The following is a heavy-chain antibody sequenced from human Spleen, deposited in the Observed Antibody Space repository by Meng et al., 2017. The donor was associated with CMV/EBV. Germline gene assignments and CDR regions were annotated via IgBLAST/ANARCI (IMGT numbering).Heavy chain of an antibody. D-gene: IGHD5-24*01. CDR1: GFTFSDAW. CDR3: TRQLKTYYFDY. CDR2: IKRKTDGGTT. Sequence: GESLKISCAASGFTFSDAWMTWVRQAPGKGLEWVGRIKRKTDGGTTDYAGPVKGRFTISRDDSKNTLFLQMNSLKTEDTAVYYCTRQLKTYYFDYWGQGTMVTVSS. V-gene: IGHV3-15*01. J-gene: IGHJ4*02.